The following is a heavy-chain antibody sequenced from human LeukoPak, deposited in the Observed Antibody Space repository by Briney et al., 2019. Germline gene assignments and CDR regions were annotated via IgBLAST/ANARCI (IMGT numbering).Heavy chain of an antibody. Sequence: PGGSLRLSCAASGFTFKNYAMSWVRQAPGKGLEWVSAISGSDAGTYHADSVKGRFTISRDNSNNTLFLHLNSLRGEDTAVYYCTRNSGWYGLSWGQGTLVTVSS. CDR3: TRNSGWYGLS. J-gene: IGHJ1*01. D-gene: IGHD6-19*01. CDR1: GFTFKNYA. CDR2: ISGSDAGT. V-gene: IGHV3-23*01.